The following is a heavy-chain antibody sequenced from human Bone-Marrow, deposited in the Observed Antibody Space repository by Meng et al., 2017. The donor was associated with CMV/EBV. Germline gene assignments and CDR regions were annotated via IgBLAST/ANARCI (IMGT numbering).Heavy chain of an antibody. J-gene: IGHJ6*02. Sequence: SVKVSCKASGGTFSSCAISWVRQAPGQGLEWMGGIIPILGIANYAQKFQGRVTITADKSTSTAYMELSSLRSEDTAVYYCARDGGSGNYYYYGMDVWGQGTTVTVSS. CDR2: IIPILGIA. CDR3: ARDGGSGNYYYYGMDV. V-gene: IGHV1-69*10. D-gene: IGHD3-10*01. CDR1: GGTFSSCA.